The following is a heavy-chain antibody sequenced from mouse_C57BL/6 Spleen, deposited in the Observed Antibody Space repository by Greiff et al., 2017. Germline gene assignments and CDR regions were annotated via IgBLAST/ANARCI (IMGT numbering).Heavy chain of an antibody. J-gene: IGHJ1*03. V-gene: IGHV1-82*01. D-gene: IGHD2-1*01. CDR1: GYAFSSSW. CDR3: ARYGTVWYFDV. Sequence: QVQLQQSGPELVKPGTSVKISCKASGYAFSSSWMNWVKQRPGKGLEWIGRIYPGDGDTNYNGKFKGKATLTADKSSSTAYMQLSSLTSEDSAVYFCARYGTVWYFDVWGTGTTVTVSS. CDR2: IYPGDGDT.